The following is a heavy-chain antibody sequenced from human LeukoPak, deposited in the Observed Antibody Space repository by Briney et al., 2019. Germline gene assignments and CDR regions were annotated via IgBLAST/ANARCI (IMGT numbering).Heavy chain of an antibody. CDR2: INHSGST. V-gene: IGHV4-34*01. CDR3: ARGMYYYGSGAPDY. J-gene: IGHJ4*02. D-gene: IGHD3-10*01. CDR1: GGSISSYY. Sequence: PSETLSLTCTVSGGSISSYYWSWIRQPPGKGLEWIGEINHSGSTNYNPSLKSRVTISVDTSKNQFSLKLSSVTAADTAVYYCARGMYYYGSGAPDYWGQETLVTVSS.